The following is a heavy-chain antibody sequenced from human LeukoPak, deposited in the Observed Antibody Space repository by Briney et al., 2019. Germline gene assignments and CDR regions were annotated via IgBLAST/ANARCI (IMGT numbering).Heavy chain of an antibody. Sequence: GGSLRLSCAASRFTLSSYGTHWVRQAPGKGLEWVAFIRYDGSKKYYADSVKGRFTISKDNSKNTLYLQMNSLRAEDTAVYYCAKVDHAVVSIDYWGQGTLVTVSS. CDR1: RFTLSSYG. CDR3: AKVDHAVVSIDY. CDR2: IRYDGSKK. V-gene: IGHV3-30*02. D-gene: IGHD5-18*01. J-gene: IGHJ4*02.